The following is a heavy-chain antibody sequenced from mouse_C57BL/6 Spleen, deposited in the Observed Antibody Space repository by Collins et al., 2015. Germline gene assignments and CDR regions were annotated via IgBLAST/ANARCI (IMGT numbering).Heavy chain of an antibody. Sequence: LQQPGSELVRPGASVKLSCKASGYTFTSYWMHWVKQRPGQGFEWIGNIYPGSGSTNYDEKFKSKATLTVDTSSSTAYMQLSSLTSEDSAVYYCTKAGYYGYYFDYWGQGTTLTVSS. D-gene: IGHD1-2*01. V-gene: IGHV1S22*01. J-gene: IGHJ2*01. CDR2: IYPGSGST. CDR3: TKAGYYGYYFDY. CDR1: GYTFTSYW.